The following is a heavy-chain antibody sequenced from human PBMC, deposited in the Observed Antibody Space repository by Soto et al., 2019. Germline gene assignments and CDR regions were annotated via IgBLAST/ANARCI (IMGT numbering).Heavy chain of an antibody. V-gene: IGHV3-15*07. CDR2: TKSKTAGGTT. CDR1: GFTFSHAR. Sequence: PGASLRLSCAASGFTFSHARIYRVRQAPGKGLEWVGRTKSKTAGGTTALAAPEKRRIAISSAHSNDMVHPRLNSLKIHDTGINDCTTESYGTMIVVRFDNWGHGTLVTVSS. CDR3: TTESYGTMIVVRFDN. D-gene: IGHD3-22*01. J-gene: IGHJ4*01.